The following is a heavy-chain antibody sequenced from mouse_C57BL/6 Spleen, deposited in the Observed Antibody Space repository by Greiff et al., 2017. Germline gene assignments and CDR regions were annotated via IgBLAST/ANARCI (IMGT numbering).Heavy chain of an antibody. CDR3: ARERYDYDFAY. CDR2: ISYDGSN. Sequence: VQLKESGPGLVKPSQSLSLTCSVTGYSITSGYYWNWIRQFPGNKLEWMGYISYDGSNNYNPSLKNRISITRDTSKNQFFLKLNSVTTEDTATYYCARERYDYDFAYWGQGTLVTVSA. J-gene: IGHJ3*01. CDR1: GYSITSGYY. V-gene: IGHV3-6*01. D-gene: IGHD2-4*01.